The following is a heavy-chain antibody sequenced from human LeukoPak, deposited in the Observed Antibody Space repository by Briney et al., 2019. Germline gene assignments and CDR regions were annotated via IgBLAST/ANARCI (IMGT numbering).Heavy chain of an antibody. Sequence: PGGSLRLSCAASGNYWMHWVRQAPGEGLGWVSRIYSDGSSTNYADSMKGRFTISRDNSKNTLYLQMNSLRAEDTAVYYCARALDGSGSRSFDYWGQGTLVTVSS. CDR2: IYSDGSST. J-gene: IGHJ4*02. CDR3: ARALDGSGSRSFDY. CDR1: GNYW. V-gene: IGHV3-74*01. D-gene: IGHD3-10*01.